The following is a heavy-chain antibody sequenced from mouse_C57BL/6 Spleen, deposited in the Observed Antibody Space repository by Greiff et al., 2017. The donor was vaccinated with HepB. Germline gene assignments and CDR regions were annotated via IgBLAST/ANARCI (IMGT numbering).Heavy chain of an antibody. CDR1: GYTFTSYW. Sequence: QVQLQQPGAELVKPGASVKLSCKASGYTFTSYWMQWVKQRPGQGLEWIGEIDPSDSYTNYNQKFKGKATLTVDTSSSTAYMQLSSLTSEDSAVYYCARKGYYGSSYDWYFDVWGTGTTVTVSS. D-gene: IGHD1-1*01. V-gene: IGHV1-50*01. CDR3: ARKGYYGSSYDWYFDV. CDR2: IDPSDSYT. J-gene: IGHJ1*03.